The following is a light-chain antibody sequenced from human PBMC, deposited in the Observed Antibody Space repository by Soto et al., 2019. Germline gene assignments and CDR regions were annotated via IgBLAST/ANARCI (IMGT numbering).Light chain of an antibody. J-gene: IGLJ1*01. CDR1: SSDVGGYNY. CDR2: AIT. Sequence: QSALTQPPSAAGSPGQSVTISCTGTSSDVGGYNYVSWYQQHPGKAPKIMVYAITKRPSGVPDRFWCSKSGNTASLTISGLQAEDEAEYYCCAYAGTYYVFGTGTKLTVL. CDR3: CAYAGTYYV. V-gene: IGLV2-8*01.